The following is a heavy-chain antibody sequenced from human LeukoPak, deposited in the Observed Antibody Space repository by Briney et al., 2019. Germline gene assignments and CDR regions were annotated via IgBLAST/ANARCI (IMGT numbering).Heavy chain of an antibody. CDR3: ARAIRGSAVDTGDR. CDR1: GFTFSSYA. V-gene: IGHV3-7*01. J-gene: IGHJ4*02. Sequence: GGSLILSCAASGFTFSSYAMRWVRQAPGKGLEGVANIKNDGSEEYYVDSVKGRFTISRDNARNSLFLQMNSLTVEDTAVYYCARAIRGSAVDTGDRWGQGTLVTVSS. CDR2: IKNDGSEE. D-gene: IGHD3-10*01.